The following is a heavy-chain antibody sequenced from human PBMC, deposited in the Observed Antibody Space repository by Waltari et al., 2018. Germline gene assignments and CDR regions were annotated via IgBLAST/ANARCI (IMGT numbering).Heavy chain of an antibody. CDR2: IKSKTDGGTT. Sequence: VQLVDSGGGLVKPGGSLSLSCAASGFTFSRSWMSWVRQAPGKGLEWVGRIKSKTDGGTTDYAAPVKVRFTISRDDSKNTLFLQMDSLKSEDTAVYYCTTGGVKGPHDAFDIWGQGTIVTVSS. J-gene: IGHJ3*02. CDR3: TTGGVKGPHDAFDI. CDR1: GFTFSRSW. D-gene: IGHD2-8*01. V-gene: IGHV3-15*01.